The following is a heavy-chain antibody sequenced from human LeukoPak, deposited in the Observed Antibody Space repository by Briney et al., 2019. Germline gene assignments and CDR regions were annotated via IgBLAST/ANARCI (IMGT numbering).Heavy chain of an antibody. V-gene: IGHV3-23*01. D-gene: IGHD4-17*01. J-gene: IGHJ4*02. CDR2: ISGSGGST. CDR1: GLTVRNNY. CDR3: AKDLTTVTTQYIDY. Sequence: GGFLRLSCVVSGLTVRNNYMSWVRQAPGKGLEWVSAISGSGGSTYYADSVKGRFTISRDNSKNTLYLQMSSLRAEDTAVYYCAKDLTTVTTQYIDYWGQGTLVTVSS.